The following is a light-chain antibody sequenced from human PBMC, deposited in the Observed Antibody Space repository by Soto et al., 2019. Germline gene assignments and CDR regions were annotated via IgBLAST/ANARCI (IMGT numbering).Light chain of an antibody. CDR1: QTIGGW. Sequence: DIQMTQSPSSLAASLGDRVTITCRASQTIGGWLAWYQQKPGRAPKLLIFDASSLESVVPSRFSGNGSGTEFTLTISGLPPDDFERYYCQQYNSSSGMFGQGTKVDIK. CDR3: QQYNSSSGM. CDR2: DAS. V-gene: IGKV1-5*01. J-gene: IGKJ1*01.